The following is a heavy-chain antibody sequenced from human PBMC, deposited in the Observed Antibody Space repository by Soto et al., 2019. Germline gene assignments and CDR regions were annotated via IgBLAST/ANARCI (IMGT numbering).Heavy chain of an antibody. CDR2: IIPIFGTA. V-gene: IGHV1-69*13. CDR3: ARTQYSGSRGGMDD. Sequence: SVKVSCKASGGTFSSYAISWVRQAPGQGLEWMGGIIPIFGTANYAQKFQGRVTITADESTSTAYMELSSLRSEDTAVYYCARTQYSGSRGGMDDWGQVTRVTVAS. CDR1: GGTFSSYA. J-gene: IGHJ6*02. D-gene: IGHD6-6*01.